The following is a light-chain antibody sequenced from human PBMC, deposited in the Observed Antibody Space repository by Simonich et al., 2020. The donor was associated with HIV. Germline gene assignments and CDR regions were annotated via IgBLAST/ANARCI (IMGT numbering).Light chain of an antibody. J-gene: IGLJ3*02. V-gene: IGLV2-14*01. Sequence: QSALTQPPSASGSPGQSVTISCPGTSSDVGGYNYVSWYQQHPGKAPKLMIYEVSERPSGVSNRFSGSKSGNTASLTISGLQTEDEADYYCSSYTSSSTWVFGGRTKLTVL. CDR2: EVS. CDR3: SSYTSSSTWV. CDR1: SSDVGGYNY.